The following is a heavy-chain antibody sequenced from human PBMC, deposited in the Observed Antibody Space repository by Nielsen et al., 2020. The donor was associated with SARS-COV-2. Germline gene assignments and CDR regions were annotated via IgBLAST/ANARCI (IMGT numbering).Heavy chain of an antibody. CDR3: ARLFYDFGKADYFDY. V-gene: IGHV1-69*01. D-gene: IGHD3-3*01. Sequence: WVRQAPGQGLEWMGGIIPIFGTANYAQKFQGRVTITADESTSTAYMELSSLRSEDTAVYYCARLFYDFGKADYFDYWGQGTLVPSPQ. CDR2: IIPIFGTA. J-gene: IGHJ4*02.